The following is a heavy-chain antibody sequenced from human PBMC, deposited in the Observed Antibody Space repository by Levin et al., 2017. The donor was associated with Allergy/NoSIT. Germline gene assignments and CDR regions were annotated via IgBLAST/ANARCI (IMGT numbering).Heavy chain of an antibody. CDR1: GFTFSTYA. CDR3: AREGYGGNPGDDAFDV. J-gene: IGHJ3*01. D-gene: IGHD4-23*01. CDR2: ISYDGTNK. V-gene: IGHV3-30*04. Sequence: PGGSLRLSCAASGFTFSTYALHWVRQAPGKRLEWVAVISYDGTNKYYADFVKGRFTISRDNSRNTLNLQMNSLRTEDTAVYHCAREGYGGNPGDDAFDVCGQGTTVTVSS.